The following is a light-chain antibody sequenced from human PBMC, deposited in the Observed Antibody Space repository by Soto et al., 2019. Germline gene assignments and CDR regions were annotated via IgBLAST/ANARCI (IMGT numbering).Light chain of an antibody. CDR1: QSVSSSY. J-gene: IGKJ1*01. CDR3: QQYGSSPRT. V-gene: IGKV3-20*01. Sequence: EIVLTQSPGTLSLCTGERATLSCRASQSVSSSYLAWYQQKPGQAPRLLIYGASSRATGIPDRFSGSGSGTDFTLTISRLEPEDFAVYYCQQYGSSPRTFGQGTKVDIK. CDR2: GAS.